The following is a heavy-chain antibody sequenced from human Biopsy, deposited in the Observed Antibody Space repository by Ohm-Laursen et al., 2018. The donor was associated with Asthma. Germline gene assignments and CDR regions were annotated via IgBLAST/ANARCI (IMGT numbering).Heavy chain of an antibody. CDR3: ARVLEGSDRGPFYFFALDV. D-gene: IGHD2/OR15-2a*01. Sequence: SLRLSCTASGFSFSDYYMTWMRQAPGKGLEWVSSISSSGSATYPAESVKGRFTISRDNAQKSLFLQMNSLRAEDTAIYFCARVLEGSDRGPFYFFALDVWGQGTTVAVS. CDR1: GFSFSDYY. V-gene: IGHV3-11*01. J-gene: IGHJ6*02. CDR2: ISSSGSAT.